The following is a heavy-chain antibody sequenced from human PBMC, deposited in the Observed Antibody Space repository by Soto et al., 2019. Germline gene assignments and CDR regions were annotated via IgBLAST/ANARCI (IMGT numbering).Heavy chain of an antibody. J-gene: IGHJ3*02. Sequence: GGSLRLSCAASGFTFSSYGMHWVRQAPGKGLEWVAVISYDGSNKYYADSVKGRFTISRDNSKNTLYLQMNSLRAEDTAVYYFAKGGLYDYVWGSYRSHAFDIWGQGTMVTVSS. CDR3: AKGGLYDYVWGSYRSHAFDI. V-gene: IGHV3-30*18. CDR2: ISYDGSNK. CDR1: GFTFSSYG. D-gene: IGHD3-16*02.